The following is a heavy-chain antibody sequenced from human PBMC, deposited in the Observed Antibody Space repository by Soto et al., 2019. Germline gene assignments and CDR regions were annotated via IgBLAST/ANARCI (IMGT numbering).Heavy chain of an antibody. J-gene: IGHJ5*02. CDR2: FDPEDGET. CDR3: ARNYDILPGFDP. V-gene: IGHV1-24*01. Sequence: ASVKVSCKVSGYTLTELSMHWVRQAPGKGLEWMGGFDPEDGETIYAQKFQGRVTMTRNTSTSTAYMELSSLRSEDTAVYYCARNYDILPGFDPWGQGTLVTVSS. CDR1: GYTLTELS. D-gene: IGHD3-9*01.